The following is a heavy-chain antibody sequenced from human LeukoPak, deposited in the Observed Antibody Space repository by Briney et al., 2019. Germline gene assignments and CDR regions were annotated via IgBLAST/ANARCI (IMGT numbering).Heavy chain of an antibody. CDR1: GGSISGYY. CDR3: ARDRRYFDSSGFYSWFDP. CDR2: IYTTGYS. Sequence: SETLSLTCTVSGGSISGYYWSWVRQPAGKGLEWIGRIYTTGYSNYNPSLQSRVTMSEDTSKNQFSLRLTSVTAADTAVYYCARDRRYFDSSGFYSWFDPWGQGTLVTVSS. D-gene: IGHD3-22*01. J-gene: IGHJ5*02. V-gene: IGHV4-4*07.